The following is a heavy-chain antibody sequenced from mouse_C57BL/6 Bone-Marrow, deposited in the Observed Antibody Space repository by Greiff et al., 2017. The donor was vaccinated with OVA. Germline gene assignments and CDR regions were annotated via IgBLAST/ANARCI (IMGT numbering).Heavy chain of an antibody. D-gene: IGHD1-1*01. CDR3: AKSITTVVATDWYFDV. J-gene: IGHJ1*03. Sequence: EVKLMESGPGLAKPSQTLSLTCSVTGYSITSDYWNWIRKFPGNKLEYMGYISYSGSTYYNPSLKSRISITRDTSKNQYYLQLNSVTTEDTATYYCAKSITTVVATDWYFDVWGTGTTVTVSS. V-gene: IGHV3-8*01. CDR1: GYSITSDY. CDR2: ISYSGST.